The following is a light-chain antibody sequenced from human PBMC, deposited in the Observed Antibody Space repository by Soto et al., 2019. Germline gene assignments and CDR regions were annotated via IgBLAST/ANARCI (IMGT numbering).Light chain of an antibody. CDR1: QSISTY. CDR2: SAS. CDR3: QQSYGTPIT. Sequence: DIQMTQSPSSLSASVRDRITITFRASQSISTYLNWYQQKPGKAPNLLIYSASNLQSGVPSRFSGSGSGTDFTLTISSLQPEDFAAYYCQQSYGTPITFGQGTRLEIK. V-gene: IGKV1-39*01. J-gene: IGKJ5*01.